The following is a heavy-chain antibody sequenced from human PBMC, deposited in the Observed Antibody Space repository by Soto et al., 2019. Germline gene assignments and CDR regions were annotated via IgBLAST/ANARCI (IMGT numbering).Heavy chain of an antibody. V-gene: IGHV3-23*01. CDR1: GFTFSSYA. CDR3: AKDPLYYYDSSGYYYPDGMDV. D-gene: IGHD3-22*01. Sequence: PGGSLRLSCAASGFTFSSYAMSWVRQAPGKGLEWVSAISGSGGSTYYADSVKGRFTISRDNSKNTLYLQMNSLRAEDTAVYYCAKDPLYYYDSSGYYYPDGMDVWGQGTTVTVSS. CDR2: ISGSGGST. J-gene: IGHJ6*02.